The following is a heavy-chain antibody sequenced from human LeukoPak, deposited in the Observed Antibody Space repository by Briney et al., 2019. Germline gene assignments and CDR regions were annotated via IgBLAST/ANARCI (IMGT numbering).Heavy chain of an antibody. CDR2: INHSGST. D-gene: IGHD2-2*02. V-gene: IGHV4-34*01. J-gene: IGHJ4*02. Sequence: PSETLSLTCAVYGGSFSGYYWSWIRQPPGKGLEWIGEINHSGSTNYNPSLKSRVTISVDTSKNQFSLKLSSVTAADTAVYYCAGTGAAAISSFDYWGQGTLVTVSS. CDR1: GGSFSGYY. CDR3: AGTGAAAISSFDY.